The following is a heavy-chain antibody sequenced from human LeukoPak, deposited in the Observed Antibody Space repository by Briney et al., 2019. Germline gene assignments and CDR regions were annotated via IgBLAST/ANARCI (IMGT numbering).Heavy chain of an antibody. V-gene: IGHV4-59*08. CDR3: ARASYSYDINGWVPFDY. J-gene: IGHJ4*02. Sequence: ATETLSLTCTVSGGSISSYYWSWIRQPPGKGLEWIGYIYYSGSTNYNPSLKSRVTISGDTSKNQFSLRLSSVTAADTAVYYCARASYSYDINGWVPFDYWGQGTLVTVSS. D-gene: IGHD3-22*01. CDR2: IYYSGST. CDR1: GGSISSYY.